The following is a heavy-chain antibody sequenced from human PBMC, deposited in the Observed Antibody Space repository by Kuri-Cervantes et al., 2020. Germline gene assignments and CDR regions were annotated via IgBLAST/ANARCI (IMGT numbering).Heavy chain of an antibody. CDR1: GFTFSSYA. D-gene: IGHD1-26*01. V-gene: IGHV3-30-3*01. CDR3: ARGRWELLYYGMDV. Sequence: GGSLRLSCAASGFTFSSYAMHWVRQAPGKGLEWVAVISYDGSNKYYADSVKGRFTITRDNAKNTMYLQMNSLRAEDTAVYYCARGRWELLYYGMDVWGQGTTVTVSS. CDR2: ISYDGSNK. J-gene: IGHJ6*02.